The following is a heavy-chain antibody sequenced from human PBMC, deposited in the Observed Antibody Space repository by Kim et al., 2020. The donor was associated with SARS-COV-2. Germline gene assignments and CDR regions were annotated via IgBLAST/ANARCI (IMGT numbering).Heavy chain of an antibody. CDR3: ARGLKIAARPIGY. V-gene: IGHV4-34*01. J-gene: IGHJ4*02. Sequence: SETLSLTCAVYGGSFSGYYWSWIRQPPGKGLEWIGEINHSGSTNYNPSLKSRVTISVDTSKNQFSLKLSSVTAADTAVYYCARGLKIAARPIGYWGQGTLGTGSS. CDR1: GGSFSGYY. CDR2: INHSGST. D-gene: IGHD6-6*01.